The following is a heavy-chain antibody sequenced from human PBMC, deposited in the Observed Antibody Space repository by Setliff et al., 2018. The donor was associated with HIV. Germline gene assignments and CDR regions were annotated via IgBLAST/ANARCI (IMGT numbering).Heavy chain of an antibody. CDR2: ISSNTDNI. D-gene: IGHD1-26*01. V-gene: IGHV3-9*01. CDR3: VKDGTPIGRYYQYFHV. J-gene: IGHJ6*04. Sequence: GGSLRLSCAASGFAFNAYAMHWVRQPPGKGLEWVSGISSNTDNIYYADSATGRFTISRDNAKNSLFLQMNDLRPEDTAFYYCVKDGTPIGRYYQYFHVWGEGIMVTVSS. CDR1: GFAFNAYA.